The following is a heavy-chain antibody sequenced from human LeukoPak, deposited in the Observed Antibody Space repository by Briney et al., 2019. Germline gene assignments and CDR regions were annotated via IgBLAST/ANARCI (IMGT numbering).Heavy chain of an antibody. J-gene: IGHJ4*02. D-gene: IGHD6-19*01. Sequence: KFQGRVTITRDTSASRAYMELSSLRSEDTAVYYCARGWDIAVAGAFDYWGQGTLVTVSS. V-gene: IGHV1-3*01. CDR3: ARGWDIAVAGAFDY.